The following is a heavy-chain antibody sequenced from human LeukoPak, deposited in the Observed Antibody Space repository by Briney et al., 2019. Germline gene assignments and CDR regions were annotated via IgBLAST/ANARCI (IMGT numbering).Heavy chain of an antibody. CDR2: IRYDGSNK. D-gene: IGHD2-21*02. CDR1: GFTFSSYW. CDR3: AKLGGDSNAFDI. J-gene: IGHJ3*02. V-gene: IGHV3-30*02. Sequence: GGSLRLSCAASGFTFSSYWMSWVRQAPGKGLEWVAFIRYDGSNKYYADTVKGRFTISRDNSKNTLYLQMNSLRAEDTAVYYCAKLGGDSNAFDIWGQGTMVTVSS.